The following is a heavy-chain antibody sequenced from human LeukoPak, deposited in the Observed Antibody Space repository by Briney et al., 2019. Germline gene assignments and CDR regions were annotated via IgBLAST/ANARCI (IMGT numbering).Heavy chain of an antibody. CDR3: VRGFDGYYGLDI. J-gene: IGHJ3*02. D-gene: IGHD3-10*01. CDR2: INQDGSEK. Sequence: GGSLRLSCGASGFTFSSCWMSWVRQAPGKGLEWVANINQDGSEKYYVDSLKGRLTISRDNAKNSLYMQMKSLRAGDTAVYYCVRGFDGYYGLDIWGQGTMVTVSS. CDR1: GFTFSSCW. V-gene: IGHV3-7*05.